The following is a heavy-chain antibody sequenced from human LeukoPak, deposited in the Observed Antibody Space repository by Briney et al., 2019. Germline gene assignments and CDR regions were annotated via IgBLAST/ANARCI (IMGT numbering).Heavy chain of an antibody. D-gene: IGHD3-10*01. V-gene: IGHV3-33*01. CDR1: GFTFSSYG. CDR2: IWYDGSNK. Sequence: GSLRLSCAASGFTFSSYGMHWVRQAPGKGLEWVAVIWYDGSNKYYADSVKGRFTISRDNSKNTLYLQMTSLRAEATAVYYCASGSGSYYSPHFDYWGQGTLVTVSS. CDR3: ASGSGSYYSPHFDY. J-gene: IGHJ4*02.